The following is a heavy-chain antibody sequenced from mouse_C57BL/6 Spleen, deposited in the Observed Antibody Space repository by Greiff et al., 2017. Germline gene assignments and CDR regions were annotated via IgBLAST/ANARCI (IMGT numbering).Heavy chain of an antibody. V-gene: IGHV1-22*01. CDR3: ARTLRYYFDY. CDR1: GYTFTDYN. CDR2: INPNNGGT. Sequence: VQLKESGPELVKPGASVKMSCKASGYTFTDYNMHWVKQSHGKSLEWIGYINPNNGGTSYNQKFKGKATLTVNKSSSTAYMELRSLTSEDSAVYYCARTLRYYFDYWGQGTTLTVSS. J-gene: IGHJ2*01. D-gene: IGHD1-1*01.